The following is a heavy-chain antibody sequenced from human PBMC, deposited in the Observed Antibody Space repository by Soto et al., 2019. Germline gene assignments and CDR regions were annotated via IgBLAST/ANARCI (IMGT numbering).Heavy chain of an antibody. CDR1: GFTFSSYG. J-gene: IGHJ4*02. Sequence: GGSLRLSCAASGFTFSSYGMHWVRQAPGKGLEWVAVISYDGSNKYYADSVKGRFTISRDNSKNTLYLQMNSLRAEDTAVYYCAKDLGMEWLFDYWGQGTLVTVSS. D-gene: IGHD3-3*01. CDR3: AKDLGMEWLFDY. CDR2: ISYDGSNK. V-gene: IGHV3-30*18.